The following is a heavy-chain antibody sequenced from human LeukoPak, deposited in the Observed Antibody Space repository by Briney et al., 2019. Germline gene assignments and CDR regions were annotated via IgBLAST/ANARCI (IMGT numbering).Heavy chain of an antibody. Sequence: ASETLSLTCTVSGGSISSYYWSWIRQPPGKGLEWIGYIYYSGSTNYNPSLKSRVTISVDTSKNQFSLKLSSVTAADTAVYYCARAHGLYSSSLGFDYWGQGTLVTVSS. CDR2: IYYSGST. CDR1: GGSISSYY. J-gene: IGHJ4*02. CDR3: ARAHGLYSSSLGFDY. D-gene: IGHD6-6*01. V-gene: IGHV4-59*01.